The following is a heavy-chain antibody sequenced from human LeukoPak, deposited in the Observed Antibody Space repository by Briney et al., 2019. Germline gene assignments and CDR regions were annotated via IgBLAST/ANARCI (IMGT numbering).Heavy chain of an antibody. Sequence: SGGSLRLSCAASGFTFSSYAMHWVRQAPGKGLEWVAVISYDGSNKYYADSVKGRFTISRDNSKNTLHLQMNSLRAEDTAIYYCARERSGYYIFDQWGQGTLVTVSS. D-gene: IGHD3-3*01. V-gene: IGHV3-30-3*01. CDR2: ISYDGSNK. CDR1: GFTFSSYA. J-gene: IGHJ4*02. CDR3: ARERSGYYIFDQ.